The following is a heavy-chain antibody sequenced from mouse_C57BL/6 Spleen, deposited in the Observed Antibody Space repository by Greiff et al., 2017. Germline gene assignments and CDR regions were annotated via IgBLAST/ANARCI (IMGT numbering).Heavy chain of an antibody. D-gene: IGHD2-3*01. Sequence: QVQLQQPGTELVKPGASVKLSCKASGYTFTSYWMHWVKQRPGPGLEWIENINPSKGGTNYNEKFKSKATLTVDKSSSTAYMQLSSLTSEDSAVYYCARDGWLGYFDVWGTGTTVTGSS. CDR3: ARDGWLGYFDV. CDR2: INPSKGGT. V-gene: IGHV1-53*01. CDR1: GYTFTSYW. J-gene: IGHJ1*03.